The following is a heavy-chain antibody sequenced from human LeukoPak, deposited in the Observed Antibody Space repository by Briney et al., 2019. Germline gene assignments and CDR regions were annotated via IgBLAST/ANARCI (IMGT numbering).Heavy chain of an antibody. Sequence: SETLSLTCTVSGGSISSGGYYWSWIRQHPGKGLEWIGYIYYSGSTYYNPSLKSRVTISVDTSKNQFSLKLSSVTAADTAVYYCARDLLSYYYDSSGEFDYWGQGTLVTVSS. V-gene: IGHV4-31*03. D-gene: IGHD3-22*01. CDR3: ARDLLSYYYDSSGEFDY. CDR1: GGSISSGGYY. J-gene: IGHJ4*02. CDR2: IYYSGST.